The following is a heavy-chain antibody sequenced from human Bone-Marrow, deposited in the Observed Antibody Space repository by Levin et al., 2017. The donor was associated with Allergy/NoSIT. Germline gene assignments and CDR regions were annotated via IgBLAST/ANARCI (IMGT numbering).Heavy chain of an antibody. CDR2: ISYDGSNK. V-gene: IGHV3-30*18. CDR1: GFTFSSYG. J-gene: IGHJ4*02. Sequence: GESLKISCAASGFTFSSYGMHWVRQAPGKGLEWVAVISYDGSNKYYADSVKGRFTISRDNSKNTLYLQMNSLRAEDTAVYYCAKDRAAAGDYWGQGTLVTVSS. D-gene: IGHD6-13*01. CDR3: AKDRAAAGDY.